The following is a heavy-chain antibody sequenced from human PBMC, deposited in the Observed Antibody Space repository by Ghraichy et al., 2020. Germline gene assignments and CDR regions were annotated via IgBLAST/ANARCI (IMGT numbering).Heavy chain of an antibody. Sequence: GGSLRLSCAASGFTFDNFGMAWVRQAPGKGLEWVSGINWNGGGIGHADSVKGRFTISRDNAENSLYLQMNSLRVEDTAFYYCARLADYWLGNFALWGRGALVTVSS. CDR3: ARLADYWLGNFAL. J-gene: IGHJ2*01. CDR1: GFTFDNFG. CDR2: INWNGGGI. V-gene: IGHV3-20*04. D-gene: IGHD4-11*01.